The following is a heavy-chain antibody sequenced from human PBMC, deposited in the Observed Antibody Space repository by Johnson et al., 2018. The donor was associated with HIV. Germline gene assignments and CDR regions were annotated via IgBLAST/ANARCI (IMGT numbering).Heavy chain of an antibody. CDR3: ASWGVGSSWNHDAFDI. V-gene: IGHV3-30-3*01. CDR2: ISYDGSNK. J-gene: IGHJ3*02. Sequence: MLLVESGGGVVQPGRSLRLSCAASGFTFSSYAMHWVRQAPGKGLEWVAVISYDGSNKYYADSVKGRFTISRDNSKNTLYLQMNSLRAEDTAVYYCASWGVGSSWNHDAFDIWGQGTMVTVSS. D-gene: IGHD6-13*01. CDR1: GFTFSSYA.